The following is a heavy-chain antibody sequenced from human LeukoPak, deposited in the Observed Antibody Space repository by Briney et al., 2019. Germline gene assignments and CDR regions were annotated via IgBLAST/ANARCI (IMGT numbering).Heavy chain of an antibody. J-gene: IGHJ6*03. V-gene: IGHV4-59*12. CDR1: GGSISNYY. Sequence: SETLSLTCTVSGGSISNYYWSWIRQPPGKGLEWIGYLYYSGSTNYNPSLKSRVTMSVDTSKNQFSLKLSSVTAADTAVYYCARVYYYYYMDVWGKGTTVTVSS. CDR3: ARVYYYYYMDV. CDR2: LYYSGST.